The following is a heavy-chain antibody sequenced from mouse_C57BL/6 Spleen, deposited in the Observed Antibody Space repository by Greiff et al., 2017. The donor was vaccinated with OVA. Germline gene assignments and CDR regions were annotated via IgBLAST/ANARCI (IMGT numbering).Heavy chain of an antibody. CDR1: GYTFTSYW. CDR3: AILGNLLLRNYFDY. CDR2: IYPGSGST. Sequence: VQLQQSGAELVKPGASVKMSCKASGYTFTSYWITWVKQRPGQGLEWIGDIYPGSGSTNYNEKFKSKATLTVDTSSSTAYMQHSSLTSKDSAVYYCAILGNLLLRNYFDYWGQGTTLTVSS. V-gene: IGHV1-55*01. J-gene: IGHJ2*01. D-gene: IGHD1-1*01.